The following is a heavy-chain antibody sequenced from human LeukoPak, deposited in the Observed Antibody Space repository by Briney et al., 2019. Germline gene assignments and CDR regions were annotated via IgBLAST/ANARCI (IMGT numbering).Heavy chain of an antibody. CDR1: GFTFSSYG. CDR3: AKGPYCSGGTCYLNYYYMDV. Sequence: GGSLRLSCAASGFTFSSYGMHWVRQAPGKGLEWVAFIRYEGSNEYYAASVKGRFTISRDNSKNTLYLQMNSLRAEDTAVYYCAKGPYCSGGTCYLNYYYMDVWGKGTTVTVSS. CDR2: IRYEGSNE. V-gene: IGHV3-30*02. D-gene: IGHD2-15*01. J-gene: IGHJ6*03.